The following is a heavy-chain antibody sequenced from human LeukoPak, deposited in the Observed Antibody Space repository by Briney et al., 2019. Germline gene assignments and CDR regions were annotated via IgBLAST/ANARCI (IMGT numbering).Heavy chain of an antibody. J-gene: IGHJ4*02. D-gene: IGHD3-10*01. CDR1: GGTFSSYA. CDR2: IIPLFGTA. CDR3: AREWAGYGSGSYYYY. Sequence: GASVKVSCKASGGTFSSYAISWVRQAPGQGLEWMGGIIPLFGTANYAQKFLGRVIITADESTSTTYMYLSSLKSDDTAVYYCAREWAGYGSGSYYYYWGLGTLVTVSS. V-gene: IGHV1-69*13.